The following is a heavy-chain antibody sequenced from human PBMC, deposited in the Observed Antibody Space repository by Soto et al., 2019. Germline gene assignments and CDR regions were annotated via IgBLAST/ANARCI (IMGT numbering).Heavy chain of an antibody. Sequence: ETLSLTCTVSGGSISSSSYYWGWIRQPPGKGLEWVSYISSSSSTIYYADSVKGRFTISRDNAKNSLYLQMNSLRAEDTAVYYCARDYSSYGPFDYWGQGTLVTVSS. D-gene: IGHD5-18*01. V-gene: IGHV3-48*01. J-gene: IGHJ4*02. CDR2: ISSSSSTI. CDR3: ARDYSSYGPFDY. CDR1: GGSISSSS.